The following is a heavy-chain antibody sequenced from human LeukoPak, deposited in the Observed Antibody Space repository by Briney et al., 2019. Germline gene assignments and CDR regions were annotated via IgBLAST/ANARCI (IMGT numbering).Heavy chain of an antibody. Sequence: SVKVSCKASGGTFSSFAISWVRQAPGQGLEWMGGIIPIFGTANYAQKFQGRVTITADESTSTAYMELSSLRSEDTAVYYCARGGSPYYYDSSGFAEGEYFQHWGQGTLVTVSS. J-gene: IGHJ1*01. V-gene: IGHV1-69*13. CDR2: IIPIFGTA. CDR1: GGTFSSFA. D-gene: IGHD3-22*01. CDR3: ARGGSPYYYDSSGFAEGEYFQH.